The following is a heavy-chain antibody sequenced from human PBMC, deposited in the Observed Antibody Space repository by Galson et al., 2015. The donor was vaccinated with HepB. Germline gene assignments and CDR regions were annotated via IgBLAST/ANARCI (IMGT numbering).Heavy chain of an antibody. J-gene: IGHJ6*02. CDR1: GFTFDDYG. CDR3: ARALGYDSSLYGMDV. Sequence: SLRLSCAASGFTFDDYGMSWVRQAPGKGLEWVSGINWNGGSTGYADSVKGRFTISRDNAKNSLYLQMNSLRAEDTALYHCARALGYDSSLYGMDVWGQGTTVTVSS. V-gene: IGHV3-20*01. D-gene: IGHD3-22*01. CDR2: INWNGGST.